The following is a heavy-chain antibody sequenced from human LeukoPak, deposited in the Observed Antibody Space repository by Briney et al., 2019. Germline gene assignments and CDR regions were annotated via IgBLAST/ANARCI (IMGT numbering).Heavy chain of an antibody. CDR1: GFTFSTYG. J-gene: IGHJ4*02. Sequence: GRSLRLSCAASGFTFSTYGMHWVRQAPGKGLEWVAVISYDGSNKYYADSVKGRFTISRDNSKNTLHLQMNSLRAEDTAVYYCAKDRTSNWGSFDYWGQGTLVTVSS. CDR3: AKDRTSNWGSFDY. CDR2: ISYDGSNK. D-gene: IGHD3-16*01. V-gene: IGHV3-30*18.